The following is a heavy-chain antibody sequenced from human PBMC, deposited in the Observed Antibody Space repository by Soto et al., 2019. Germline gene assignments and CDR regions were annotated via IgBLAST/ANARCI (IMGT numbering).Heavy chain of an antibody. J-gene: IGHJ6*02. Sequence: QAQVVQSGDEVKKPGASVKVSCKASGYIFTGYGISWVRQAPGQGLEWMGWISPYNGHTEFAQRLQGRLTLTTDTSTTPTFMELTNLRPDDPAVYYCARGGSGYHTGRGFAGTMDVWGQGTTVTVSS. V-gene: IGHV1-18*01. CDR1: GYIFTGYG. D-gene: IGHD3-22*01. CDR2: ISPYNGHT. CDR3: ARGGSGYHTGRGFAGTMDV.